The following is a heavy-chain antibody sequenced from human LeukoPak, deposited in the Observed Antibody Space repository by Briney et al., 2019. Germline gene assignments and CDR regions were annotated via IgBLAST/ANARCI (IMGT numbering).Heavy chain of an antibody. Sequence: PGGSLRLSCAASGFTFSSYAMSWVRQAPGKGLEWVSAISGSGGSTYYADSVKGRFTISRDNSKNTLYLQMNSLRAEDTAVYYCAKGLGTYDSSGYSPDYWGQGTLVTVSS. J-gene: IGHJ4*02. V-gene: IGHV3-23*01. CDR1: GFTFSSYA. D-gene: IGHD3-22*01. CDR2: ISGSGGST. CDR3: AKGLGTYDSSGYSPDY.